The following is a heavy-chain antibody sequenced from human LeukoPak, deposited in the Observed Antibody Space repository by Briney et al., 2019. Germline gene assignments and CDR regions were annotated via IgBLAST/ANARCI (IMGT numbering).Heavy chain of an antibody. V-gene: IGHV1-69*05. D-gene: IGHD4-17*01. Sequence: ASVKVSCKASGGTFSSYAISWVRQAPGQGLEWMGGIIPIFGTANYAQKFQGRVTMTRDTSTSTVYMELSSLRSEDTAVYYCARGSTVTRVGRGWGLDPWGQGTLVTVSS. CDR2: IIPIFGTA. CDR1: GGTFSSYA. CDR3: ARGSTVTRVGRGWGLDP. J-gene: IGHJ5*02.